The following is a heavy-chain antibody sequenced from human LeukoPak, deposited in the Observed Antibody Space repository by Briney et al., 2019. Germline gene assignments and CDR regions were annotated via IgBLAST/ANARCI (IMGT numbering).Heavy chain of an antibody. CDR3: AKDLDSTGSYTPDP. J-gene: IGHJ5*02. D-gene: IGHD3-22*01. Sequence: GGSLRLSCAASGFTFSDYGMHWVRQAPGKGLEWVALISVGGGNTHYADSAQGRFTISRDDSQNKLYLQMNNLRAEDTAVYYCAKDLDSTGSYTPDPWGQGTLVTVSP. CDR2: ISVGGGNT. V-gene: IGHV3-30*02. CDR1: GFTFSDYG.